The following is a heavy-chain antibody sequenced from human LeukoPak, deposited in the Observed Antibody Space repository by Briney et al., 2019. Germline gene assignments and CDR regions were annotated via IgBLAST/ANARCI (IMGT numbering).Heavy chain of an antibody. CDR1: GFTFSSYG. V-gene: IGHV3-33*06. D-gene: IGHD1-1*01. J-gene: IGHJ4*02. Sequence: PGRSLRLSCAASGFTFSSYGMHWVRHAPGKGLEWVAAIWYDGSNKYYADSVKGRFTISRDNSKNTLYLQMNSLRADDTAVYYCAKDGGNSLDYWGQGTLVTVSS. CDR3: AKDGGNSLDY. CDR2: IWYDGSNK.